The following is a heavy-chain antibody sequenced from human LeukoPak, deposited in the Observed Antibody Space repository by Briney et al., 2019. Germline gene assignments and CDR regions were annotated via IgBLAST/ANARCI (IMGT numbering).Heavy chain of an antibody. V-gene: IGHV3-23*01. CDR2: IRSSGGGGST. D-gene: IGHD3-10*02. CDR3: AELGITMIGGV. Sequence: GGSLRLSCEASGFTFSNYAMNWVRQAPGKGLEWVSVIRSSGGGGSTYYADSVKGRFTISRDNSKNTVYLQMNSLRAEDTAVYYCAELGITMIGGVWGKGTTVTISS. CDR1: GFTFSNYA. J-gene: IGHJ6*04.